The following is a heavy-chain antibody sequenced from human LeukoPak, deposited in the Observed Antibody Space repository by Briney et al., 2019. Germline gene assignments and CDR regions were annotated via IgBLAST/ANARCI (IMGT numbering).Heavy chain of an antibody. Sequence: AGGSLRLSCAASGFTFSSYSMNWVRQAPGKGLEWVSSISSSSSYIYYADSVKGRFTISRDNAKNSLYLQMNSLRAEDTAVYYCARDQGIPGFTSDYWGQGTLVTVSS. V-gene: IGHV3-21*01. CDR2: ISSSSSYI. D-gene: IGHD2-2*01. CDR3: ARDQGIPGFTSDY. CDR1: GFTFSSYS. J-gene: IGHJ4*02.